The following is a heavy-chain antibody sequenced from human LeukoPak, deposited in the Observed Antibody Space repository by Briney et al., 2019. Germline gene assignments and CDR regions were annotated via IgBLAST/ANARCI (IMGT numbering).Heavy chain of an antibody. V-gene: IGHV1-69*13. CDR1: GGTFISYA. CDR2: IIPIFGTA. Sequence: SVKVSCKASGGTFISYAISWVRQAPGQGLEWMGGIIPIFGTANYAQKFQGRVTITADESTSTAYMELSSLRSEDTAVYYCARGGYYGSGSYFSSWGQGTLVTVSS. D-gene: IGHD3-10*01. CDR3: ARGGYYGSGSYFSS. J-gene: IGHJ4*02.